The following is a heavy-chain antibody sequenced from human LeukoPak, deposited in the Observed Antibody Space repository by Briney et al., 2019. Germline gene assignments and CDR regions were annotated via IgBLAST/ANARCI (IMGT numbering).Heavy chain of an antibody. CDR1: GGSFGGYY. Sequence: SETLSLTCAVYGGSFGGYYWSWIRQPPGKGLEWIGEINHSGSTNYNPSLKSRVTISVDTSKNQFSLKLSSVTAADTAVYYCARGRYCSGGSCYRYYYYYMDVWGKGTTVTVSS. CDR2: INHSGST. V-gene: IGHV4-34*01. J-gene: IGHJ6*03. D-gene: IGHD2-15*01. CDR3: ARGRYCSGGSCYRYYYYYMDV.